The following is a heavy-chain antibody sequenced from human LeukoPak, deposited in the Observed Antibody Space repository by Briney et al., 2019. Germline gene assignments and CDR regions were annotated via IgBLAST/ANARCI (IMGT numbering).Heavy chain of an antibody. Sequence: GGSLRLSCAASGFTFSSYAMHWVRQAPGKGLEWAAVISYDGSNKYYADSVKGRFTISRDNSKNTLYLQMNSLRAEDTAVYYCASPGGYSSGWVYYFDYWGQGTLVTVSS. D-gene: IGHD6-19*01. CDR3: ASPGGYSSGWVYYFDY. J-gene: IGHJ4*02. CDR1: GFTFSSYA. CDR2: ISYDGSNK. V-gene: IGHV3-30*01.